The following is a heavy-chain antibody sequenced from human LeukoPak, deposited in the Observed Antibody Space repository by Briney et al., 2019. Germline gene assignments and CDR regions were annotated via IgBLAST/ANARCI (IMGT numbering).Heavy chain of an antibody. CDR3: ASKSVLRYFDWLAYYFDY. CDR1: GGSISSYY. CDR2: IYYSGST. D-gene: IGHD3-9*01. V-gene: IGHV4-59*08. Sequence: PSETLSLTCTVSGGSISSYYWSWIRQPPGKGLEWIGYIYYSGSTNYNPSLKSRVTISVDTSKNQFSLKLSSVTAADTAVYYCASKSVLRYFDWLAYYFDYWGQGTLVTVSS. J-gene: IGHJ4*02.